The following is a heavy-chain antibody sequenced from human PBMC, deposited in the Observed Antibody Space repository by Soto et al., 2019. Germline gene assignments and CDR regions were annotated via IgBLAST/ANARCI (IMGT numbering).Heavy chain of an antibody. CDR2: IYPDDSDT. J-gene: IGHJ3*02. CDR3: ARHPHRDITILNAAFHI. CDR1: GYNFTNYW. Sequence: GESLKISCRASGYNFTNYWIAWVRQVPGKGLEWMGIIYPDDSDTRYSPSFQGQVIISTDKSITTAYLQWSSLKASDTAMYYCARHPHRDITILNAAFHIWGQGTLVTVSS. V-gene: IGHV5-51*01. D-gene: IGHD1-20*01.